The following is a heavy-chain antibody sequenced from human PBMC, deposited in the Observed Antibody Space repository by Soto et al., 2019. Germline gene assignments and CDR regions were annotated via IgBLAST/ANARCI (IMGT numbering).Heavy chain of an antibody. V-gene: IGHV3-53*01. J-gene: IGHJ3*02. CDR2: IYSGGST. CDR3: ARAGYPLDAFDI. Sequence: LRLSCAASGFTVSSKYMSWVRQAPGKGLEWVSVIYSGGSTYYADSVKGRFTISRDNSKKTLYLQMNSLRAEDTAVYYCARAGYPLDAFDIWGQGTMVTVSS. CDR1: GFTVSSKY. D-gene: IGHD6-13*01.